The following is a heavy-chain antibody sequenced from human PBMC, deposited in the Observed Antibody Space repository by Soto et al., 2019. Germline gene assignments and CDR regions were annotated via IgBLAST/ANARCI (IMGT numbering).Heavy chain of an antibody. CDR1: GFTFSSYA. CDR2: ISYDGSNK. Sequence: QVQLVESGGGVVQPGRSLRVSCAASGFTFSSYAMHWVRQAPGKGLEWVAVISYDGSNKYYADSVKGRFTISRDNSKNPLYLQMNSLRAEDTAVYYCARAYEGDYFDYWGQGTLVTVSS. J-gene: IGHJ4*02. V-gene: IGHV3-30-3*01. D-gene: IGHD3-16*01. CDR3: ARAYEGDYFDY.